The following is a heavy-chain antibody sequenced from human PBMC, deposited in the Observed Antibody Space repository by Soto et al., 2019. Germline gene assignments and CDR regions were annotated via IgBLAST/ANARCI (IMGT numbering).Heavy chain of an antibody. CDR2: IIPVLGTT. V-gene: IGHV1-69*08. CDR3: ARRRYCGYDCYHKHYYGMDV. Sequence: QVQLVQSGAAVKKPGSSVKVSCRASGDTFSSYTVNWVRQALGRGLEWLGRIIPVLGTTDYAQKFKGRVTITADKSTNIVYMELSSLRSEDRAVYYCARRRYCGYDCYHKHYYGMDVWGQGTTVTVAS. J-gene: IGHJ6*02. CDR1: GDTFSSYT. D-gene: IGHD2-21*02.